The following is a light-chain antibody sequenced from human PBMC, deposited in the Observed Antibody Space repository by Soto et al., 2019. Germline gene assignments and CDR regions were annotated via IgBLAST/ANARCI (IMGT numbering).Light chain of an antibody. J-gene: IGKJ2*01. CDR3: QQYGSSPYT. V-gene: IGKV3D-20*01. CDR2: DAS. Sequence: EIVLTQSPATLSLSPGERATLSCGASQAWYQQKPGLAPRLLIYDASSRATGIPDRFSGSGSGTDFTLTISRLEPEDFAVYYCQQYGSSPYTFGQGTKLEIK.